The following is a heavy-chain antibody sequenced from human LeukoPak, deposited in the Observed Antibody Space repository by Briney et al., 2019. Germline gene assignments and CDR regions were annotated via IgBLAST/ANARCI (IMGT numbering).Heavy chain of an antibody. Sequence: SETLSLTCTVSGGSVTSGNYYWNWIRQPAGKGLEWIGRIYTNGGASYNPSLKSRVTISIDASKNQFSLKLSSVTAADTAVYYCARSRITIFGVVKDYFDYWGQGTLVTVSS. D-gene: IGHD3-3*01. V-gene: IGHV4-61*02. CDR2: IYTNGGA. CDR3: ARSRITIFGVVKDYFDY. CDR1: GGSVTSGNYY. J-gene: IGHJ4*02.